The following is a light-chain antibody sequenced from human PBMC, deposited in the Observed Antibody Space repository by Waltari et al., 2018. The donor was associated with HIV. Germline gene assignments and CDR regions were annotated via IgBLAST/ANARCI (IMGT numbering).Light chain of an antibody. CDR1: QSISVW. V-gene: IGKV1-5*03. CDR2: EAS. Sequence: IKMPHSPSTLSASLGARVTITCRASQSISVWLAWYHQKPGKAPKLLIYEASNLESGVPSRFSGTGSGTEFTLTISSLQPDDSATFYCQQYDSFPWTFGQGTKVGIK. CDR3: QQYDSFPWT. J-gene: IGKJ1*01.